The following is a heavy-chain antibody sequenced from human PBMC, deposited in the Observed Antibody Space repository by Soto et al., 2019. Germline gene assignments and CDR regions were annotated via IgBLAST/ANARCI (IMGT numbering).Heavy chain of an antibody. D-gene: IGHD1-1*01. CDR1: GGTFSSYT. V-gene: IGHV1-69*02. CDR2: IIPILGIA. Sequence: SVKVSCKASGGTFSSYTISWVRQAPGQGLEWMGRIIPILGIANYAQKFQGRVTITADKSTSTAYMELSSLRSEDTAVYYCARSSRDGYNFYFDYWGQGTLVTVSS. J-gene: IGHJ4*02. CDR3: ARSSRDGYNFYFDY.